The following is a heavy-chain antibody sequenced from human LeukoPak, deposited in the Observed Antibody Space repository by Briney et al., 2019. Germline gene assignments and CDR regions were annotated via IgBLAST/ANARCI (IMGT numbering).Heavy chain of an antibody. CDR3: AREQQLVQDGYWFDP. D-gene: IGHD6-13*01. CDR1: GYTFTGYY. Sequence: ASVKVSCKASGYTFTGYYMHWVRQAPGQGLEWMGWINPNSGGTNYAQKFQGRVTMTRDTSISTAYMELSRLRSDDTAVYYCAREQQLVQDGYWFDPWGQGTLVTVSS. CDR2: INPNSGGT. J-gene: IGHJ5*02. V-gene: IGHV1-2*02.